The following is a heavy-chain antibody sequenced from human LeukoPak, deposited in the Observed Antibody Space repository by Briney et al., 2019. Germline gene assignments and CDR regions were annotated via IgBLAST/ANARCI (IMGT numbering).Heavy chain of an antibody. V-gene: IGHV1-18*01. Sequence: ASVKVSCKPSGYPFANFAISWVRQARGQGLEWVGWISGDKGPTYYAPKLQDRVTMTTDSSTSTAYLELRNLRSDDTAVYYCARGGYSDYWGQGTLVTVSS. CDR2: ISGDKGPT. D-gene: IGHD2-15*01. CDR1: GYPFANFA. CDR3: ARGGYSDY. J-gene: IGHJ4*02.